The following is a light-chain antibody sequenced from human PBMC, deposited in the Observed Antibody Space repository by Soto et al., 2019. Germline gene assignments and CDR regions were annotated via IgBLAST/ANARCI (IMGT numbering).Light chain of an antibody. CDR1: QGINSA. CDR3: QQFNSYPLT. CDR2: DAS. Sequence: AIQFAHSPSSLSASVGDRATITCRSSQGINSALAWYQQKPGKAPKLLIYDASSLESGVPSRFSGSGSGTDFTLTISSLQPEDFATYYCQQFNSYPLTLGGGTKVDIK. J-gene: IGKJ4*01. V-gene: IGKV1-13*02.